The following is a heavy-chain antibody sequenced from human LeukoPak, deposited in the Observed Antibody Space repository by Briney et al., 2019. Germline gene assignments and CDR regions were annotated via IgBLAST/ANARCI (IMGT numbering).Heavy chain of an antibody. CDR3: ARDLFVPSSYGY. D-gene: IGHD5-12*01. V-gene: IGHV1-8*01. CDR2: MNPNSGNT. J-gene: IGHJ4*02. Sequence: ASVKVSCKASGYTFTSYDINWVRQATGQGLEWMGWMNPNSGNTGYAQKFQGRVTMTRNTSISTAYMELSRLRSDDTAVYYCARDLFVPSSYGYWGQGTLVTVSS. CDR1: GYTFTSYD.